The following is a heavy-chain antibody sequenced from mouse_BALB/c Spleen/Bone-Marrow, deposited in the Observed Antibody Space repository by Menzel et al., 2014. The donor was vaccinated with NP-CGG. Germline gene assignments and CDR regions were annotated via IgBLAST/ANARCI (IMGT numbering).Heavy chain of an antibody. V-gene: IGHV6-6*02. Sequence: EVQLVESGGGLVQPGGSMKLSCVASGLTFSNYWMNWVRQSPEKGLEWVAEIRLKSNNFATHYAESVKGRFTISRDDSKSSVYLEMNNLRAEDTGIYYCTSLYYYGSRYFDYWGQGTTLTVSS. CDR2: IRLKSNNFAT. CDR1: GLTFSNYW. J-gene: IGHJ2*01. CDR3: TSLYYYGSRYFDY. D-gene: IGHD1-1*01.